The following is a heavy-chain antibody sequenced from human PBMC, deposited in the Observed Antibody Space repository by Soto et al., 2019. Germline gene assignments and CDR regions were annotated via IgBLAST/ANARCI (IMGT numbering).Heavy chain of an antibody. V-gene: IGHV1-69*01. D-gene: IGHD6-13*01. Sequence: VQLVQSGAEVRKPGSSVKVSCKASGGTFSRYAINWVRQAPGQGLEWMGGIIPMFGTTNYAQKFKGRVTITADESTSTVYMELNTLRSEDAAVYYCARASIHGSSWYFWFDPCGQGTLVTVSS. CDR2: IIPMFGTT. J-gene: IGHJ5*01. CDR3: ARASIHGSSWYFWFDP. CDR1: GGTFSRYA.